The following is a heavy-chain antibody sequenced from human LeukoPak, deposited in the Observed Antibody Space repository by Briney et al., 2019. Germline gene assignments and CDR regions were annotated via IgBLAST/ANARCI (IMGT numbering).Heavy chain of an antibody. CDR3: ARDDQEQLAYFDY. D-gene: IGHD6-6*01. CDR2: IEQDGSEK. CDR1: GFTFSSSA. V-gene: IGHV3-7*03. Sequence: PGGSLRLSCAASGFTFSSSAMSWVRQAPGKGLEWVANIEQDGSEKYYVDSVKGRFTISRDNAKNSLYLQMNSLRAEDTAVYYCARDDQEQLAYFDYWGQGTLVTVSS. J-gene: IGHJ4*02.